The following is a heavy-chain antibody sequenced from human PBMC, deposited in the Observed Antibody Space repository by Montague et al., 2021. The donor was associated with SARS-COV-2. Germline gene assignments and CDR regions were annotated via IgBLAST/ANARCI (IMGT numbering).Heavy chain of an antibody. CDR2: ICGSGSGK. Sequence: SLRLSCAASGFTFSSYSMRWVRQAPGKGLEWVSGICGSGSGKYYAVSVKGRFTISRDNSKNTLYLQMNSLRAEDTALYYCAKGAQWYSTCYFEYWGQGTLVTVSS. CDR3: AKGAQWYSTCYFEY. J-gene: IGHJ4*02. CDR1: GFTFSSYS. D-gene: IGHD1-26*01. V-gene: IGHV3-23*01.